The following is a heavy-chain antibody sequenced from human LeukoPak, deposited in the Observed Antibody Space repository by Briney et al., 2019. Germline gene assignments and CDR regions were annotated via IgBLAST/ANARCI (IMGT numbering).Heavy chain of an antibody. CDR2: ISSNGLTT. CDR3: VRDFKWLETFDI. D-gene: IGHD5-12*01. V-gene: IGHV3-64*01. J-gene: IGHJ3*02. CDR1: GFTFSYYA. Sequence: GGSLIISRAASGFTFSYYAMHWVRQAPGKGLEYVSTISSNGLTTYYGNSVKGRFTVSRDNSKNTLYLQMGSLRPEDMAVYYCVRDFKWLETFDIWGRGTQVSVSS.